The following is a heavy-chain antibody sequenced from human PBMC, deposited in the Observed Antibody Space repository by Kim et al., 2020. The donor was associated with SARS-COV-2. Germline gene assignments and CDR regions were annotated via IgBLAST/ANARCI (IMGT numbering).Heavy chain of an antibody. J-gene: IGHJ5*02. Sequence: SETLSLTCAVYGGSFSGYYWSWIRQPPGKGLEWIGEINHSGSTNYNPSLKSRVTISVDTSKNQFSLKLSSVTAANTAVYYCARFWKYYYGSGSYYKNWFDPWGQGTLVTVSS. D-gene: IGHD3-10*01. CDR3: ARFWKYYYGSGSYYKNWFDP. CDR2: INHSGST. V-gene: IGHV4-34*01. CDR1: GGSFSGYY.